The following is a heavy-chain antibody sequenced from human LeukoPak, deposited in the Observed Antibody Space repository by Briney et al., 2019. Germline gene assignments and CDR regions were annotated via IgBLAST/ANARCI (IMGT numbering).Heavy chain of an antibody. Sequence: SETLSLTCTVSGGSNSTHYWSWIRQTAGKGLEWIGRISPRGSTSYNPSLKSRAAISVDTSKNQFSLKLTSLTAADTAVYYCARAYSRGWFDPWGQGTLVTVSS. D-gene: IGHD5-18*01. CDR1: GGSNSTHY. V-gene: IGHV4-4*07. CDR2: ISPRGST. CDR3: ARAYSRGWFDP. J-gene: IGHJ5*02.